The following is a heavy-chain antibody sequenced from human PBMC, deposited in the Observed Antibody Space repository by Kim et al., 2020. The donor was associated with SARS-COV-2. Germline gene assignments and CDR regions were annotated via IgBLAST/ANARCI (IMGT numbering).Heavy chain of an antibody. J-gene: IGHJ6*02. CDR2: IYYTGST. CDR1: GGSISSRSYY. Sequence: SETLSLTCSVSGGSISSRSYYWGWIRQPPGKGLEWIGNIYYTGSTYYNPSLKSRVTISVDTSKNQFSLKLSSVTAADTAVYYCARTPKVANPAYFYYAMDVWGQGTTVTVSS. D-gene: IGHD2-21*01. V-gene: IGHV4-39*07. CDR3: ARTPKVANPAYFYYAMDV.